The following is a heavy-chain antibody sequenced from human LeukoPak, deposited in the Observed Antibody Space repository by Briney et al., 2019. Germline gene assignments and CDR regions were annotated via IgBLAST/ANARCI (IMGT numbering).Heavy chain of an antibody. CDR2: INPNSGGT. CDR1: GYTFTGYY. D-gene: IGHD3-9*01. Sequence: ASVKVSCKASGYTFTGYYMHWVRQAPGQGLEWMGWINPNSGGTNYAQKFQGRVTMTRDTSISTAYMELSRLRSDDTAVYYCARDLCKYYDILTGYCPFDYWGQGTLVTVSS. CDR3: ARDLCKYYDILTGYCPFDY. J-gene: IGHJ4*02. V-gene: IGHV1-2*02.